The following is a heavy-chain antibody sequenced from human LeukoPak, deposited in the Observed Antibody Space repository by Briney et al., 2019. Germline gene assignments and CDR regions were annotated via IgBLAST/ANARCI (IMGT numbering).Heavy chain of an antibody. CDR3: VRSCKGDDAFDI. CDR1: GFTFSSYA. V-gene: IGHV3-64D*06. D-gene: IGHD2/OR15-2a*01. J-gene: IGHJ3*02. CDR2: ISSNGGST. Sequence: PGGSLRLSCSASGFTFSSYAMHWVRQAPGKGLEYVSAISSNGGSTYYADSVKGRSTISRDNSKNTLYLQMSSLRAEDTAVYYCVRSCKGDDAFDIWGQGTMVTVSS.